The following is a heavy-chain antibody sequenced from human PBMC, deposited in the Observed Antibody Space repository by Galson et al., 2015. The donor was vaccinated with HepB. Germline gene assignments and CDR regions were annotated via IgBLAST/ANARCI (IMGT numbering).Heavy chain of an antibody. CDR1: GYSFTSYW. CDR2: IDPSDSYT. D-gene: IGHD6-6*01. J-gene: IGHJ5*02. V-gene: IGHV5-10-1*01. CDR3: ARGAEGSSFLAGWFDP. Sequence: QSGAEVKKPGESLRISCKGSGYSFTSYWISWVRQMPGKGLEWMGRIDPSDSYTNYSPSFQGHVTISADKSISTAYLQWSSLKASDTAMYYCARGAEGSSFLAGWFDPWGQGTLVTVSS.